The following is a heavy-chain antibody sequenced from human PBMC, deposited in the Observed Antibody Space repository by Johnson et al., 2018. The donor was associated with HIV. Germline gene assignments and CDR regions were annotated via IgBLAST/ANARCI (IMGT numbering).Heavy chain of an antibody. CDR1: GFTVSSNY. CDR3: ARDFRYSSSWYDAFYI. J-gene: IGHJ3*02. CDR2: IYSGGST. Sequence: VKLVESGGGLVQPGGSLRLSCAASGFTVSSNYMSWVRQAPGKGLEWVSVIYSGGSTYYADSVKGRFTISRDNSKNTLYLQMNSLRVEDTAVYYCARDFRYSSSWYDAFYIWGQGTLVTVSS. D-gene: IGHD6-13*01. V-gene: IGHV3-66*01.